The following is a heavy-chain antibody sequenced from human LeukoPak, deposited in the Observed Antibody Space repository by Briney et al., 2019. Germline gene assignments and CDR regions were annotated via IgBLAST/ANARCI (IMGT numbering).Heavy chain of an antibody. D-gene: IGHD3-22*01. V-gene: IGHV3-23*01. CDR3: AKVAITVTVVDFFDY. CDR2: VSGSGGST. J-gene: IGHJ4*02. Sequence: GGSLILSCAASGFTFSSHAMSWVRQAPGKGLEWVSTVSGSGGSTYYADSVDGRFAISRDNSKNTLYLEMINLRAEDTAIYYCAKVAITVTVVDFFDYWGQGTLVTVSS. CDR1: GFTFSSHA.